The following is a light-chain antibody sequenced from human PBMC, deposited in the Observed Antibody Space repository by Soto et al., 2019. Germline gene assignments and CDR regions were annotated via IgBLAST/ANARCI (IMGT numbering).Light chain of an antibody. CDR3: QQRSNWPLT. V-gene: IGKV3-11*01. Sequence: EIVLTQSPATLSLSPGERATLSCRASQSVSSYLAWYQQKPGQAPRLLIYDASNRATGIPARFSGSGSGTYFTHTISSLEPEDFAVYYCQQRSNWPLTFGGGTKVEIK. CDR2: DAS. CDR1: QSVSSY. J-gene: IGKJ4*01.